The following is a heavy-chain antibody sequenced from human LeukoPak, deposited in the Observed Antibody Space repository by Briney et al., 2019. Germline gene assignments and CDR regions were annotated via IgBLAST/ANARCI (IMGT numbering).Heavy chain of an antibody. CDR3: ARAVVIVGNDAFDI. D-gene: IGHD3-22*01. Sequence: SETLSLTCAVYGGSFSGYYWSWIRQPPGKGLEWIGEINHSGSTNYNPSLKSRVTISVDTSKNQFSLKLSSVTAADTAVYYCARAVVIVGNDAFDIWGQGTMVTVS. CDR2: INHSGST. CDR1: GGSFSGYY. V-gene: IGHV4-34*01. J-gene: IGHJ3*02.